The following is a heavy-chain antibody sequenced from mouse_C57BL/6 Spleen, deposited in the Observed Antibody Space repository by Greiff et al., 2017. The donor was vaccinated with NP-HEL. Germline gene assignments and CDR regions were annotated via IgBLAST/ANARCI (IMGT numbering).Heavy chain of an antibody. D-gene: IGHD1-1*01. CDR3: ARQGVYGSSYDWYFDG. Sequence: EVKLMESGGGLVQPGESLKLSCESNEYEFPSHDMSWVRKTPEKRLELVAAINSDGGSTYYPDTMERRFIISRDNTKKTLYLQMSSLRSEDTALYYCARQGVYGSSYDWYFDGWGTGTTVTVSS. CDR2: INSDGGST. J-gene: IGHJ1*03. V-gene: IGHV5-2*01. CDR1: EYEFPSHD.